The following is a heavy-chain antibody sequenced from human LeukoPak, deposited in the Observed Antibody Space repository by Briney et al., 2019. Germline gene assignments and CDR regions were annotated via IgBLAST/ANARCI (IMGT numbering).Heavy chain of an antibody. CDR1: GFTFSAYS. CDR3: AREGSSYAPSEPFYFDY. Sequence: GGSLRLSCAASGFTFSAYSMNWVRQAPGKGLEWVSYISSGGYTTRYADSVKGRFTISRDNAKNSLYLQMNSLKAEDTAVYYCAREGSSYAPSEPFYFDYWGQGTLVTVSS. J-gene: IGHJ4*02. CDR2: ISSGGYTT. D-gene: IGHD3-10*01. V-gene: IGHV3-48*04.